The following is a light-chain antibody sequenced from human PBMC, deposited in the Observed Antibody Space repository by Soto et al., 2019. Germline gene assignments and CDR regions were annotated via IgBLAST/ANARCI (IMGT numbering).Light chain of an antibody. J-gene: IGKJ4*01. V-gene: IGKV3-15*01. CDR3: QQYNNWPLT. CDR2: GAS. CDR1: QSVSSN. Sequence: IGVTQARATLSVYTGERATLSCRASQSVSSNLAWYQQKPGQAPRLLISGASTRATGFPARFSGSGSGTEFTLTISSLQSEDFAVYYCQQYNNWPLTFGGGTKVDIK.